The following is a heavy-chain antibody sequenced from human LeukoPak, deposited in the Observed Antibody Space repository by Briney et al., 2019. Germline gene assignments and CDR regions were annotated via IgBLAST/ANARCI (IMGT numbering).Heavy chain of an antibody. V-gene: IGHV3-21*01. CDR3: ARRSIAAAGKLDY. CDR2: ISSSSSYI. J-gene: IGHJ4*02. CDR1: GFTFSSYS. Sequence: GGSLRLSCAASGFTFSSYSMNWVRQAPGKGLEWVSSISSSSSYIYYADSVKGRFTISRDNAKNSLYLQMNSLRAEDTPVYYCARRSIAAAGKLDYWGQGTLVTVSS. D-gene: IGHD6-13*01.